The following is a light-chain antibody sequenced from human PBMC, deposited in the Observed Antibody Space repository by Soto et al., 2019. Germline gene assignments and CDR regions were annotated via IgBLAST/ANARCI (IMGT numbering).Light chain of an antibody. CDR1: QSISNY. J-gene: IGKJ4*01. CDR2: AAS. CDR3: QQTYSPALT. V-gene: IGKV1-39*01. Sequence: DIQMTQSPSSLSASVGDRVTITCRASQSISNYLNWYQQKPGRAPNLLIYAASILQSGVPSRFSGSGSGTAFTLTISSLQPEDFATYFCQQTYSPALTFGGGTKVDIK.